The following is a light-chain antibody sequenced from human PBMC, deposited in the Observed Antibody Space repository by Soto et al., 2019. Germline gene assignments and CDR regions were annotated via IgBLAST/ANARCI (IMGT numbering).Light chain of an antibody. Sequence: QSVLTQPPSASGSPGQSVTISCTGTSSDVGGYNYVSWYQQHPGKAPKLMIYEVSKRPSGVPDRFSGSKSGNTASLTVSGLQAEDEADYYCPSYAGSNNFFYVFGTGTKLTVL. J-gene: IGLJ1*01. CDR2: EVS. CDR1: SSDVGGYNY. V-gene: IGLV2-8*01. CDR3: PSYAGSNNFFYV.